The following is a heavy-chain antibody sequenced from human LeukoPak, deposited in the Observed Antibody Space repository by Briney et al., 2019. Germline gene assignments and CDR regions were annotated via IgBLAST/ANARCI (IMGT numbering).Heavy chain of an antibody. Sequence: ASVKVSCKASGYTFTGYYMHWVRQAPGQGLEWMGWINPNSGGTNYAQKFQGRVTMTRDTSTSTAYMELRSLRSDDTAVYYCAGKAYSSSSPLDYWGQGTLVTVSS. D-gene: IGHD6-6*01. J-gene: IGHJ4*02. CDR2: INPNSGGT. CDR1: GYTFTGYY. CDR3: AGKAYSSSSPLDY. V-gene: IGHV1-2*02.